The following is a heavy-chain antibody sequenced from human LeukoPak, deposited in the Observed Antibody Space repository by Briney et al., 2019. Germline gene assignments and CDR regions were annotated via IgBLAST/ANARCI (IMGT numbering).Heavy chain of an antibody. D-gene: IGHD4-11*01. CDR2: IYPGDSDT. CDR1: GYSFTSYW. Sequence: GASLKISCQGSGYSFTSYWIGWVRQLPGKGLEWMGIIYPGDSDTRYSPSFQGQVTISADKSISTAYLQWSSLKASDTAMYYCARGDYSNYVDYWGQGTLVTVSS. CDR3: ARGDYSNYVDY. V-gene: IGHV5-51*01. J-gene: IGHJ4*02.